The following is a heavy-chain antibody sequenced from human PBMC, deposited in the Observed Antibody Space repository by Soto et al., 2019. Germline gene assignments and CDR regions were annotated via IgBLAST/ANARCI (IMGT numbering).Heavy chain of an antibody. CDR2: IYYSGST. CDR3: ARDSMGFGELRRYGMDV. V-gene: IGHV4-31*03. CDR1: GGSISSGGYY. D-gene: IGHD3-10*01. J-gene: IGHJ6*02. Sequence: QVQLQESGPGLVKPSQTLSLTCTVSGGSISSGGYYWSWIRQHPGKGLEWIGYIYYSGSTYYNPSLKSRVTISVDTSKNQFSLKLCSVTAADTAVYYCARDSMGFGELRRYGMDVWGQGTTVTVSS.